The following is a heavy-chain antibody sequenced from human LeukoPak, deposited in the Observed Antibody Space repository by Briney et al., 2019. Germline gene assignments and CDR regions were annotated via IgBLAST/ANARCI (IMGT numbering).Heavy chain of an antibody. V-gene: IGHV3-53*01. D-gene: IGHD6-19*01. CDR3: ARDSSGWYDH. J-gene: IGHJ5*02. CDR1: GFTVSTNY. CDR2: IYAGGTT. Sequence: GGSLRLSCAASGFTVSTNYMSWVRQAPGRGLEWVSFIYAGGTTYYADSVRGRFTISRDNSKNTLYLQMNSLRDEDTAVYYCARDSSGWYDHWGQGTLVTVSS.